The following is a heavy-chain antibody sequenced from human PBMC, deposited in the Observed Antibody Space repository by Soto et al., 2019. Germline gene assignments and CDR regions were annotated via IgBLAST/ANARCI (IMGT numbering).Heavy chain of an antibody. J-gene: IGHJ4*02. Sequence: SETLSLSCSVSGGSLSSSTYYWGWIRQPPGKGLEWIANINYSGSTYYNPSLKSRVSISVDTSRNQFSLRLSSVTAADTAVYYCARAQYYYDSSGYSLGWFDYWGQGTLVTVSS. CDR2: INYSGST. V-gene: IGHV4-39*07. D-gene: IGHD3-22*01. CDR1: GGSLSSSTYY. CDR3: ARAQYYYDSSGYSLGWFDY.